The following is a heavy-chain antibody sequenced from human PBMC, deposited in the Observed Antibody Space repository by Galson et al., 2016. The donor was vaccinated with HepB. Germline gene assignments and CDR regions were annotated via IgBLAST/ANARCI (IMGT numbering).Heavy chain of an antibody. J-gene: IGHJ4*02. Sequence: SLRLSCAGSGFTFSTYGIHWVRQAPGKGLEWQANISSDGAHKHYADSVKGRFTISRDNSKNTVHLEMNNLRHEDTAFYYCAREHDGYWGQGALVTVSS. D-gene: IGHD3-3*01. CDR1: GFTFSTYG. V-gene: IGHV3-30*03. CDR3: AREHDGY. CDR2: ISSDGAHK.